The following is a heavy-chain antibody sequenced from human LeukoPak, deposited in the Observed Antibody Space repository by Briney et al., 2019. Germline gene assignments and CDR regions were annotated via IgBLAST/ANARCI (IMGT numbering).Heavy chain of an antibody. J-gene: IGHJ4*02. CDR3: ARVVSDGSGSYYPDY. CDR2: IYTSGSP. D-gene: IGHD3-10*01. Sequence: PSETLSLTCTASGGSISSYYWSWIRQPAGKGLEWIGRIYTSGSPNYNPCLKSRVSMSVVTYKNQFSLKLSSVTAADTAVYYCARVVSDGSGSYYPDYWGQGTLVTVSS. CDR1: GGSISSYY. V-gene: IGHV4-4*07.